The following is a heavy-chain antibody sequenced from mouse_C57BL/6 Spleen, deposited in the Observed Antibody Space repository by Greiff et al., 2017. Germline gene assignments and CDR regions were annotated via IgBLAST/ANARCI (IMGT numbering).Heavy chain of an antibody. CDR2: INPSNGGT. CDR1: GYTFTSYW. V-gene: IGHV1-53*01. J-gene: IGHJ2*01. CDR3: ARGGKKYCFDY. Sequence: VQLQQPGTELVKPGASVKLSCKASGYTFTSYWMHWVKQRPGQGLEWIGNINPSNGGTNYNEKFQSKATLTVDESSSTAYMQLSSLTTDDSAVYYFARGGKKYCFDYWGQGTTLTVSS. D-gene: IGHD1-1*02.